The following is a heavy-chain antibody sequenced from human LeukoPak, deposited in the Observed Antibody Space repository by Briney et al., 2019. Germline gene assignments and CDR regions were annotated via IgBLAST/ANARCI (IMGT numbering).Heavy chain of an antibody. V-gene: IGHV3-7*03. J-gene: IGHJ3*02. Sequence: GGSLRLSCVASGFTFTSYWMAWVRQTPGKGLEWVADIKEDGSGEYYVDSVKGRFTISRDNAKKSLYLQMNSLRAEDTAVYYCARVVATWSAFDIWGQGTMVTVSS. CDR1: GFTFTSYW. CDR2: IKEDGSGE. D-gene: IGHD5-12*01. CDR3: ARVVATWSAFDI.